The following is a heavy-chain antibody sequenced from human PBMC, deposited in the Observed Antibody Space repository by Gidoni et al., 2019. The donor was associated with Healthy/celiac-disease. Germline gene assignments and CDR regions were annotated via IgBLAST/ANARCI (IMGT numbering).Heavy chain of an antibody. Sequence: QVQLVESGGGVVQPGRSLRLSCAASGFTFSSYGMHWVRQAPGKGLEWVAIIWYDGTNKYYADSVKGRFTISRDNSKNTLYLQMNSLRAEDTAVYYCARDRGSSSSWTAVWGQGTLVTVSS. D-gene: IGHD6-13*01. CDR2: IWYDGTNK. V-gene: IGHV3-33*01. CDR3: ARDRGSSSSWTAV. J-gene: IGHJ4*02. CDR1: GFTFSSYG.